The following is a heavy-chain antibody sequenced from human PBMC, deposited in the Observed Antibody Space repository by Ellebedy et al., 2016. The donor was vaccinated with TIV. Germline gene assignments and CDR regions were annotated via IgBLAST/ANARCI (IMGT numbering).Heavy chain of an antibody. D-gene: IGHD2-21*02. Sequence: GESLKISCATSRFTFSKYWMSWVRQAPGKGPEWVAHIKEDGSEKYYVDSVKGRFTISRDNAKNSLFLEMNSLRAEDSAVYYCARGPGDFESSDYWGQGTLVTVSS. V-gene: IGHV3-7*03. J-gene: IGHJ4*02. CDR2: IKEDGSEK. CDR1: RFTFSKYW. CDR3: ARGPGDFESSDY.